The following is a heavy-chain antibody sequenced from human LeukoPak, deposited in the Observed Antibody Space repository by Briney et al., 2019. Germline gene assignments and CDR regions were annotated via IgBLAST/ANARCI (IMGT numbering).Heavy chain of an antibody. CDR3: ARHIGGGIEDMDV. D-gene: IGHD3-16*02. J-gene: IGHJ6*03. CDR2: IYVTGT. Sequence: SETLSLTCTVSGGSIGTYYWSWIRQSPGKGLEWIGYIYVTGTRYNPYLQSRVTTSVDRSRNQFFLKMSSVTAADTAVYYCARHIGGGIEDMDVWGKGTKVIVSS. V-gene: IGHV4-59*08. CDR1: GGSIGTYY.